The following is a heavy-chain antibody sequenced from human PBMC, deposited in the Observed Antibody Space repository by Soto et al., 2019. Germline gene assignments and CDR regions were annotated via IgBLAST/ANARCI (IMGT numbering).Heavy chain of an antibody. D-gene: IGHD3-3*01. CDR2: ISGSGGST. J-gene: IGHJ3*02. Sequence: PGGSLRLSCAASGFTFSSYAMSSVRQAPGKGLEWVSAISGSGGSTYYADSVKGRFTISRDNSKNTLYLQMNSLSAEDTAVYYCAQDQAFGVAPLDAFDIWGQGTTVTVSS. CDR3: AQDQAFGVAPLDAFDI. V-gene: IGHV3-23*01. CDR1: GFTFSSYA.